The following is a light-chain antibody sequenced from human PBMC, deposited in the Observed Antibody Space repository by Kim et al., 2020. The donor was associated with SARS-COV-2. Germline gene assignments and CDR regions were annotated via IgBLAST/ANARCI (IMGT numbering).Light chain of an antibody. CDR2: RNN. CDR1: GPNIGKNY. Sequence: QRTPLSGSGTGPNIGKNYVYWYQQLPGTAPTLVIYRNNQGPSGVPARFSGSKSGTSASLAISGLRSGDGADYYCAAWDDRLRGVVFGGGTKVTVL. J-gene: IGLJ3*02. CDR3: AAWDDRLRGVV. V-gene: IGLV1-47*01.